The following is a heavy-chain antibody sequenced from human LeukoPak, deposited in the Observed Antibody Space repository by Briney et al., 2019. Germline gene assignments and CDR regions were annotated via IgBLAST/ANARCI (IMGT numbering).Heavy chain of an antibody. CDR2: ISSSSSYI. CDR1: GFTFSSYS. Sequence: TGGSLRLSCAASGFTFSSYSMNWVRQAPGKGLEWVSSISSSSSYIYYADSVKGRFTISRDNAKNSLYLQMNSLRAEDTAVYYCARDQTVAGLGGSDYWGQGTLVTVSS. J-gene: IGHJ4*02. CDR3: ARDQTVAGLGGSDY. V-gene: IGHV3-21*01. D-gene: IGHD6-19*01.